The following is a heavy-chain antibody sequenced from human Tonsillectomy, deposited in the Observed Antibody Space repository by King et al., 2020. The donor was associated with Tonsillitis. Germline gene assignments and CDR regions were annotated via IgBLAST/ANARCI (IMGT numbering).Heavy chain of an antibody. CDR1: GFTFSSYT. J-gene: IGHJ4*02. D-gene: IGHD3-3*01. V-gene: IGHV3-23*04. CDR2: IPGSGGDT. Sequence: QLVQSGGGLVQPGGSLRLSCAASGFTFSSYTMSWVRQAPGKGLEWVSGIPGSGGDTYYADSVKGRFTIARDNSKNTVYLQMNKLRAEDTAISYCANDHGVVSGSSPFDFWGQGTLVTVSS. CDR3: ANDHGVVSGSSPFDF.